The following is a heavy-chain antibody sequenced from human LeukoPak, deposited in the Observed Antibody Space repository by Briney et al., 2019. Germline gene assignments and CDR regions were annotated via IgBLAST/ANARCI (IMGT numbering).Heavy chain of an antibody. CDR3: AKDQEHNFDVPRGFFDY. J-gene: IGHJ4*02. Sequence: GGSLRLSCAASKFTFNSYAMSWVRQAPGKGLEWVSVISGFGNKTFYADSVMGRFTISRDNSKNTLYLQMNNLRVEDTAMYYCAKDQEHNFDVPRGFFDYWGQGTLVTVSS. CDR2: ISGFGNKT. D-gene: IGHD3-9*01. CDR1: KFTFNSYA. V-gene: IGHV3-23*01.